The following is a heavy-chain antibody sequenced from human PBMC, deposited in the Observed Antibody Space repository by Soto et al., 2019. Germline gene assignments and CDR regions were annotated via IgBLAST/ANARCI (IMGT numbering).Heavy chain of an antibody. D-gene: IGHD3-3*01. CDR1: GFSFEDYT. J-gene: IGHJ4*02. V-gene: IGHV3-43*01. CDR2: ISWDGGRT. Sequence: GGSLRLSCAASGFSFEDYTMHWVRHTPGQGPEWISLISWDGGRTLYSDSVKGRFIISRDNSKNSLYLQMNSLTTEDTALYFCARDSYDVWTGQKRYVDHWGQGTLVTVSS. CDR3: ARDSYDVWTGQKRYVDH.